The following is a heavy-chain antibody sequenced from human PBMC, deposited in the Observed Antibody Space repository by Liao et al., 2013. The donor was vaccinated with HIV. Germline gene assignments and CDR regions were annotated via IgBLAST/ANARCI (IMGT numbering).Heavy chain of an antibody. CDR3: ARGSGYYDYVWGNYRYGYYFDY. Sequence: QVQLQESGPGLVKPSETLSLTCSVSGSSISSDYWGWIRQPPGKRLEWIGHISHSGFSNNNPSLNSRVTISIDPSSNEFSLKLRSVTAADTAMYYCARGSGYYDYVWGNYRYGYYFDYWGQGTLVTVSS. V-gene: IGHV4-59*01. D-gene: IGHD3-16*02. J-gene: IGHJ4*02. CDR2: ISHSGFS. CDR1: GSSISSDY.